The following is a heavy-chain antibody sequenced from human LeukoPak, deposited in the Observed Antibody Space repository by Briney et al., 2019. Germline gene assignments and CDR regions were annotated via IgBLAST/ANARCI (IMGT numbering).Heavy chain of an antibody. CDR1: GGSFSRPP. J-gene: IGHJ4*02. CDR3: ARHASSGWDPSLDY. Sequence: SETLSLTCAVYGGSFSRPPWSWIRQPPGKGLEWIGEINHSGSTNYNPSLKSRVTIPVDTSKNQFSLKLSSVTAADTAVYYCARHASSGWDPSLDYWGQGTLVTVSS. D-gene: IGHD6-19*01. CDR2: INHSGST. V-gene: IGHV4-34*01.